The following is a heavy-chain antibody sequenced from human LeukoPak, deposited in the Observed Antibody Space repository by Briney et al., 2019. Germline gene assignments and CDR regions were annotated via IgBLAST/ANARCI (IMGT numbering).Heavy chain of an antibody. V-gene: IGHV3-64*01. Sequence: GGSLRLSCAASGFTFSSYAMHWVRQAPGKGLEYVSAISSNGGSTYYANSVKGRFTISRDNPKNTLYLQMGSLRAEDMAVYYCARESFDYGDYYAFDIWGQGTMVTVSS. CDR3: ARESFDYGDYYAFDI. CDR1: GFTFSSYA. J-gene: IGHJ3*02. CDR2: ISSNGGST. D-gene: IGHD4-17*01.